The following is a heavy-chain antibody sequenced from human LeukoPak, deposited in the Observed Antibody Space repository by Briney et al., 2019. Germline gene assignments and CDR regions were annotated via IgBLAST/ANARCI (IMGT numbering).Heavy chain of an antibody. CDR3: ARESSYSTTTQTTFDY. J-gene: IGHJ4*02. D-gene: IGHD4-11*01. CDR1: GYTFTVYY. Sequence: ASVTVSCKASGYTFTVYYVHWVRQAPGQGLEWLGWINPKSGGTNYPQMFQGRVTMTRDTSISTAYMELNRLRSNDTAVYYCARESSYSTTTQTTFDYWGQGTLVTVSS. V-gene: IGHV1-2*02. CDR2: INPKSGGT.